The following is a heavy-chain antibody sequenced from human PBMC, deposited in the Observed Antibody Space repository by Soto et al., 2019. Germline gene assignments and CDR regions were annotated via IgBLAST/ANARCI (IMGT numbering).Heavy chain of an antibody. CDR1: GFTFSSYG. CDR2: ISYDGSNK. V-gene: IGHV3-30*18. D-gene: IGHD2-2*01. CDR3: AKGDRYCSSTSCYSIGALWGGLDY. Sequence: QVQLVESGGGVVQPGRSLRLSCAASGFTFSSYGMHWVRQAPGKGLEWVAVISYDGSNKYYADSVKGRFTISRDNSKNTLYLQMNSLRAEDTAVYYCAKGDRYCSSTSCYSIGALWGGLDYWGQGTLVTVSS. J-gene: IGHJ4*02.